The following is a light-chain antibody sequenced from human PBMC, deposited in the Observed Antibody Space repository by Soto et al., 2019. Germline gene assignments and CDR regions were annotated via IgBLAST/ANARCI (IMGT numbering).Light chain of an antibody. CDR3: QQRSHRPIT. J-gene: IGKJ5*01. CDR1: QSVXSY. V-gene: IGKV3-11*01. Sequence: EIVLTQSPGTLSLSPGERATLSCRASQSVXSYLAWYQQKPGQAPRLLIYDATTRATGIPASVSGSGSGTDFTLTISSLEPEDFAVYSCQQRSHRPITVGHGPRLALK. CDR2: DAT.